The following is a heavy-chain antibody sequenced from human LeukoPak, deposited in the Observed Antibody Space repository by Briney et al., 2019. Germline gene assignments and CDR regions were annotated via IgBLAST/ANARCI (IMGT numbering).Heavy chain of an antibody. V-gene: IGHV1-69*04. CDR1: GDTFKTHV. J-gene: IGHJ4*02. Sequence: GPSVKLSCEASGDTFKTHVISCVRQAAGQALEWRGRIIPLLGLDIYAQKFQCRVTITADRSTNKAYVELSSLRFEDTAIYYCASEPRGIISFDKWGQGTLVTVSS. CDR3: ASEPRGIISFDK. D-gene: IGHD3-10*01. CDR2: IIPLLGLD.